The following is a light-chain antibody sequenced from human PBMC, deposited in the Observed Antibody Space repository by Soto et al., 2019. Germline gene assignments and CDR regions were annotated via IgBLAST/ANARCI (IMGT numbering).Light chain of an antibody. V-gene: IGKV1-17*01. Sequence: DIQMTQSPSSLSASVGGRVTITCRAIQDIGTSLDWFQQKPGTAPKRLIYTISDLQSGVPSRFSGGGSGTEFTLTISSLQPEDAATYYCLQHYAFPFTFGPGTNVHV. CDR1: QDIGTS. CDR2: TIS. CDR3: LQHYAFPFT. J-gene: IGKJ3*01.